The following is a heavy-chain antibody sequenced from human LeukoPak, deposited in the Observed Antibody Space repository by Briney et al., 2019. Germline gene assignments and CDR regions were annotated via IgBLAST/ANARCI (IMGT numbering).Heavy chain of an antibody. Sequence: GRSLRLSCAASGFTFSSYAMHWVRQAPGKGLEWVAVISYDGSNKYYADSVKGRFTISRDNSKNTLYLQMNSLRAEDTAVYYCARVESSSFDYWGQGTLVTVSS. CDR1: GFTFSSYA. CDR3: ARVESSSFDY. CDR2: ISYDGSNK. J-gene: IGHJ4*02. D-gene: IGHD6-6*01. V-gene: IGHV3-30*01.